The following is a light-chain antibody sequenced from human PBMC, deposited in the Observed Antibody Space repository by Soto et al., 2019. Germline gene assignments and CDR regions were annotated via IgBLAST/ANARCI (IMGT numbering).Light chain of an antibody. CDR2: DAS. J-gene: IGKJ4*01. CDR1: HIVSNN. CDR3: QQYTNWLLT. V-gene: IGKV3-15*01. Sequence: EIVLTQSPATLSVSPGERATLSCRASHIVSNNLAWYQQKPGQAPRLLIYDASTRATGIPARFSGSGSGTEFTLTISSLQSEDFAVYYCQQYTNWLLTFGGGTKVEIK.